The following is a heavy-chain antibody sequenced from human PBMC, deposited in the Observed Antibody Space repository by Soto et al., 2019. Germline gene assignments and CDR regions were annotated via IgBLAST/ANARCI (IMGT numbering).Heavy chain of an antibody. D-gene: IGHD3-9*01. V-gene: IGHV1-8*01. CDR3: ASASVTGYQSEYGMDV. CDR1: GYTFTSYD. J-gene: IGHJ6*02. Sequence: ASVKVSCKASGYTFTSYDINWVRQATGQGLEWMGWMNPNSGNTGYAKKFQGRVTMTRNTSISTAYMELSSLRSEGTAVYYCASASVTGYQSEYGMDVWGQGTTVTVSS. CDR2: MNPNSGNT.